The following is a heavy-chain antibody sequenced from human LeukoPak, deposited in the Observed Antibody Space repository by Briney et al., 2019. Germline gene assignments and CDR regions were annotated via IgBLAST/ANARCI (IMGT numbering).Heavy chain of an antibody. J-gene: IGHJ4*02. CDR1: GGSISSYY. D-gene: IGHD3-22*01. Sequence: SETLSLTCTVSGGSISSYYWSWIRQPPGKGLEWIGYIYYSGSTNYNPSLKSRVTISVDTSKNQFSLKLSSVTAADTAVYYCARTDYYDSSGYLNYFDYWGQGTLATVSS. V-gene: IGHV4-59*12. CDR3: ARTDYYDSSGYLNYFDY. CDR2: IYYSGST.